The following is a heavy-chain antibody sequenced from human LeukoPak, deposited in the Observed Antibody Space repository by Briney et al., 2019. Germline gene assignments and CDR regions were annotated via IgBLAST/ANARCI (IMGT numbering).Heavy chain of an antibody. CDR3: ARYRRAGYCSSTSCYPRPFDY. CDR1: GGSFSGYY. J-gene: IGHJ4*02. Sequence: SETLSLTCAVYGGSFSGYYWSWIRQPPGKGLEWIGEINHSGSTNYNPSLKSRVTISVDTSKNQFSLKLSSVTAADTAVYYCARYRRAGYCSSTSCYPRPFDYWGQGTLVTVSS. D-gene: IGHD2-2*03. CDR2: INHSGST. V-gene: IGHV4-34*01.